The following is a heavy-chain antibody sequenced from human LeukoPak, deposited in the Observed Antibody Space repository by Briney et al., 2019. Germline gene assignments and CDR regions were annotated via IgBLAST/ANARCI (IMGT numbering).Heavy chain of an antibody. CDR3: TRDRFVAGYCSGGSCYSYYGMDV. D-gene: IGHD2-15*01. J-gene: IGHJ6*02. CDR1: GFTFGDYA. V-gene: IGHV3-49*03. CDR2: IRSKAYGGTT. Sequence: GGSLRLSCTASGFTFGDYAMSWFRQAPGKGLEWVGFIRSKAYGGTTEYAASVKGRFTISRDDSKSNAYLQMNSLKTEDTAVYYCTRDRFVAGYCSGGSCYSYYGMDVWGQGTTVTVSS.